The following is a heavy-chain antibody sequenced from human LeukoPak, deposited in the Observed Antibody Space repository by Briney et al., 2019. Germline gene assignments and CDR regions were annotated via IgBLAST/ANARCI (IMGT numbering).Heavy chain of an antibody. V-gene: IGHV3-49*04. D-gene: IGHD1-1*01. J-gene: IGHJ5*02. CDR2: IRREASGGTT. CDR3: AGGPRLYGNWFDP. CDR1: GFKFGDYA. Sequence: PGGSLRLSCRGSGFKFGDYAMTWVRQAPGKGLEWVGFIRREASGGTTEFAASVKGRFTISIDESKSIAYLQMNSLKTEDTGVYYCAGGPRLYGNWFDPWGQGTLVTVSS.